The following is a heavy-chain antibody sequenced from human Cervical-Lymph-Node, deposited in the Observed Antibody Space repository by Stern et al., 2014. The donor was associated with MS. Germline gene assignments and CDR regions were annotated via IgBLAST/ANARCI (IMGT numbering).Heavy chain of an antibody. CDR1: GGSFSGSY. CDR2: VNDDVTT. V-gene: IGHV4-34*01. D-gene: IGHD6-19*01. Sequence: QVQLQQWGAGLLKPSETLSLTCAVYGGSFSGSYWSWVRQPPGKGLEWIGEVNDDVTTTYNPSLKSRATISVDTSKNQFSLKLTSVTAADTAVYYCVRVGWDHNWFDPWGQGTLVTVSS. CDR3: VRVGWDHNWFDP. J-gene: IGHJ5*02.